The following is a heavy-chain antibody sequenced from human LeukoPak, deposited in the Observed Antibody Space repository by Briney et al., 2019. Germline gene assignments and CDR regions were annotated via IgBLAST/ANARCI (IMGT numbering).Heavy chain of an antibody. CDR2: IYYSGST. CDR1: GGSISGYY. D-gene: IGHD2-21*02. CDR3: ARHGHHGDHDY. V-gene: IGHV4-39*01. Sequence: PSETLSLTCTVSGGSISGYYWGWIRQPPGKGLEWIGSIYYSGSTYYNPSLKSRVTISVDTSKNQFSLKLTSVTAADTAVYYCARHGHHGDHDYWGQGTLVTVSS. J-gene: IGHJ4*02.